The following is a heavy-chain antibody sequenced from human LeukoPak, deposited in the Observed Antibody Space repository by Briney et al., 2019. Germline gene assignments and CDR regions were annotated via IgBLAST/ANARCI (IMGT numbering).Heavy chain of an antibody. V-gene: IGHV1-8*03. CDR1: GYTFSSYD. J-gene: IGHJ4*02. Sequence: ASVKVSCKASGYTFSSYDINWVRQATGQGLEWMGWMNPNSGNTGYAQKFQGRVTITRNTSISTAYMELSSLRSEDTAVYYCARGIKRITMIVVVITAYYFDYWGQGTLVTVSS. CDR3: ARGIKRITMIVVVITAYYFDY. D-gene: IGHD3-22*01. CDR2: MNPNSGNT.